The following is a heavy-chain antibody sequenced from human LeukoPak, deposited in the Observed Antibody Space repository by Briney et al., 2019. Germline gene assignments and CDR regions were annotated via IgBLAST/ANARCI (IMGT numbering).Heavy chain of an antibody. D-gene: IGHD4-23*01. CDR1: GFSFDDYA. CDR2: INWNSDTK. J-gene: IGHJ6*02. V-gene: IGHV3-9*01. CDR3: AKDTGGNGAYFYAMDV. Sequence: GRSLRLSCAASGFSFDDYAMHWVRRPPGKGLEWVSAINWNSDTKAYADSVKGRFTISRDRARNSLYPQMDSLRPENTALYYCAKDTGGNGAYFYAMDVWGQGISVTVSS.